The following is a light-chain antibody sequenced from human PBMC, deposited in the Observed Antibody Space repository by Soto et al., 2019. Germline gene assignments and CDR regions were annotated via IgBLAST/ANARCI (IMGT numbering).Light chain of an antibody. CDR1: QIIVTY. Sequence: DVLVAQSPSSLSAPVGDRVTITCRASQIIVTYLSWYQQRPGKAPTLLIYGASTLQRGVPSRFSGSGSGTDFTLTINSLQSEDSGTYDRQQTYSTPITFGRGTRLEIK. CDR2: GAS. V-gene: IGKV1-39*01. J-gene: IGKJ5*01. CDR3: QQTYSTPIT.